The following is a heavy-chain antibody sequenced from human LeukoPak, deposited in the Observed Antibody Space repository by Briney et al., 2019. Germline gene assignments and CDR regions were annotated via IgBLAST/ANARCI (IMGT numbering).Heavy chain of an antibody. D-gene: IGHD3-3*01. CDR2: IYYSGST. CDR3: ARRGPYYDFGY. CDR1: GGSISSSSYY. V-gene: IGHV4-39*01. Sequence: KPSETLSLTCTVSGGSISSSSYYWGWIRQPPGKGLEWIGSIYYSGSTYYNPSLKSRVTISVDTSKNQFSLKLSSVTAADTAVYYCARRGPYYDFGYWGQGTLVTVSS. J-gene: IGHJ4*02.